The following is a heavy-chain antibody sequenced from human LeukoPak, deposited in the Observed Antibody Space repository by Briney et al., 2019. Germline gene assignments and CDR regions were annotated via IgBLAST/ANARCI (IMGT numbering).Heavy chain of an antibody. Sequence: GGSLRLSCAASAFTFSSYSMNWVRQATGKGLEWVSSISSSSSYIYYADSVKGRFTISRDNAKNSLYLQMNSLRAEDTAVYYCARWDYDSPQTVDVWGQGTTVTVSS. CDR1: AFTFSSYS. V-gene: IGHV3-21*01. D-gene: IGHD3-22*01. J-gene: IGHJ6*02. CDR3: ARWDYDSPQTVDV. CDR2: ISSSSSYI.